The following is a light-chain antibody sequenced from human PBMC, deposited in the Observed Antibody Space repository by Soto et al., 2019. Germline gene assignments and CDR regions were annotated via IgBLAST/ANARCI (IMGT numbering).Light chain of an antibody. CDR2: KAS. Sequence: DIQMTQSPSTLSASVGDRVIITCRASQTISSWLAWYQQKPGKAHKLLIYKASTLKSGVQSRFSGSGSGTDFTLTISRLEPEDFAVYYCQQYGSSPWTFGQGTKVDIK. J-gene: IGKJ1*01. V-gene: IGKV1-5*03. CDR1: QTISSW. CDR3: QQYGSSPWT.